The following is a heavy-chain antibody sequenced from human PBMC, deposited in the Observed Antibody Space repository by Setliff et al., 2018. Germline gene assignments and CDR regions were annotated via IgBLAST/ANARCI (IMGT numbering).Heavy chain of an antibody. Sequence: GASVKVSCKVPADSDISYGISWLRQAPGQGLEWMGGTIPIFGTTDYAQKFQGRVTIITDESTSTAFMQLSSLRSEDTAVYYCVREGVDSRSSTDYRYYMDVWGKGTTVTVSS. J-gene: IGHJ6*03. CDR1: ADSDISYG. V-gene: IGHV1-69*05. CDR2: TIPIFGTT. D-gene: IGHD3-22*01. CDR3: VREGVDSRSSTDYRYYMDV.